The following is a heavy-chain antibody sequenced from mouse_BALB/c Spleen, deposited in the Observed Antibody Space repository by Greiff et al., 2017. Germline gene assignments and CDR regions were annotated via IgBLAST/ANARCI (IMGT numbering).Heavy chain of an antibody. CDR3: ARGVDY. Sequence: EVNVVESGGGLVKPGGSLKLSCAASGFTFSSYAMSWVRQTPEKRLEWVASISSGGSTYYPDSVKGRFTISRDNARNILYLQMSSLRSEDTAMYYCARGVDYWGQGTSVTVSS. J-gene: IGHJ4*01. V-gene: IGHV5-6-5*01. CDR2: ISSGGST. CDR1: GFTFSSYA.